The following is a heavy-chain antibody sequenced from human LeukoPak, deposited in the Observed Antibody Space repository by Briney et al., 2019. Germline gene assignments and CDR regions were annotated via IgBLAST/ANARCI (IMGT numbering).Heavy chain of an antibody. J-gene: IGHJ4*02. CDR3: ARDSRTYYYDSSGYWDD. CDR1: GYTFTSYG. CDR2: ISANNGNT. D-gene: IGHD3-22*01. Sequence: ASVKVSCKASGYTFTSYGISWLRQAPGQGLEWMGWISANNGNTKYAQKLQDRVTMTTDTSTSTAYMDLRSLRSDDTAVYYCARDSRTYYYDSSGYWDDWGQGTLVTVSS. V-gene: IGHV1-18*01.